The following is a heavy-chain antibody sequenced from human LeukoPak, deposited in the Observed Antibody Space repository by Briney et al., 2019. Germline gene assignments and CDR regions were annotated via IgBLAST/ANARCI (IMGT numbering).Heavy chain of an antibody. CDR2: ISSSSSTI. CDR1: GFTFSSYS. V-gene: IGHV3-48*01. D-gene: IGHD3-22*01. CDR3: ARDWYYYDSSGYPPGAFDI. Sequence: PGGSLRLSCAASGFTFSSYSMNWVRQAPGKGLEWVSYISSSSSTIYYADSVKGRFTISRDNAKNSLYLQMNSLRAEDTAVYYCARDWYYYDSSGYPPGAFDIWGQGTMVTVSS. J-gene: IGHJ3*02.